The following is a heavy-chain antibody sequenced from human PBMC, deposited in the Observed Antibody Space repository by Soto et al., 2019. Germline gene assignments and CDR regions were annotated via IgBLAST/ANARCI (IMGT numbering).Heavy chain of an antibody. J-gene: IGHJ4*02. Sequence: QVQLVQSGAEVKKPGASVKVSCKASGYTFTSYGIIWVRQAPGQGLEWMGWISAYNGNTHYAQKLQGRVTMTTDTTTRTAYLGLRSLRSDDTAVYYCARDRGSYALDYWGQGTLVTVSS. D-gene: IGHD1-26*01. CDR1: GYTFTSYG. V-gene: IGHV1-18*01. CDR3: ARDRGSYALDY. CDR2: ISAYNGNT.